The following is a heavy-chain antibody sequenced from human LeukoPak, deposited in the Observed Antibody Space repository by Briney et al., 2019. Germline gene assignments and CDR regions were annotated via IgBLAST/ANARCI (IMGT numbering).Heavy chain of an antibody. D-gene: IGHD3-22*01. CDR1: GFTFSSYA. CDR3: AKDRPPQWLSGHFDY. V-gene: IGHV3-23*01. Sequence: GGSLRLSCAASGFTFSSYAMSWVRQAPGKGLGWVSAISGSGGSTYYADSVKGRFTISRDNSKNTLYLQMNSLRAEDTAVYYCAKDRPPQWLSGHFDYWGQGTLVTVSS. CDR2: ISGSGGST. J-gene: IGHJ4*02.